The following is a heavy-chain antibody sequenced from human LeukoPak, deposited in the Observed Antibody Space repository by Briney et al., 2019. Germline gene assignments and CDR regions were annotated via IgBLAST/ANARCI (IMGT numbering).Heavy chain of an antibody. Sequence: GGSLRLSCVVSGFTFSSYWMNWVRQAPGKGLEWVSLISDSGANKHYAASVKGRFTISRDNSKNTLSLQMNSLRPEDTAVYYCAKDVRVGGGGMDVWGQGTPVTVSS. CDR3: AKDVRVGGGGMDV. CDR2: ISDSGANK. J-gene: IGHJ6*02. D-gene: IGHD1-26*01. V-gene: IGHV3-23*01. CDR1: GFTFSSYW.